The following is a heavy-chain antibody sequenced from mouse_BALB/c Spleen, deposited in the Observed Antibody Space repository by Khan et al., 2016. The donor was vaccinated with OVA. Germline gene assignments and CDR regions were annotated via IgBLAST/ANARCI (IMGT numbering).Heavy chain of an antibody. CDR1: GFSLTSHG. CDR2: IWAGGST. J-gene: IGHJ2*01. V-gene: IGHV2-9*02. Sequence: QVQLKESGPGLVAPSQSLSITCIVSGFSLTSHGVHWVRQPPGKGLEWLGVIWAGGSTNYNSALMSRLSISKDSSKSQVFLKMNSLQTDDTAMYYCARNREPDYFDYWGQGTTLTVSS. CDR3: ARNREPDYFDY.